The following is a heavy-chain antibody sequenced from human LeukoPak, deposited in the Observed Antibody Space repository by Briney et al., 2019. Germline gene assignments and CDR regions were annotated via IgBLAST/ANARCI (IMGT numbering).Heavy chain of an antibody. CDR3: ARASYGDYVWGSRFDY. Sequence: PGGSLRLSCAASGFTFSSYSMTWVRQAPGKGLEWVSSISSSSSYIYYADSVKGRFTISRDNAKNSLYLQMNSLRAEDTAVYYCARASYGDYVWGSRFDYWGQGTLVTVSS. V-gene: IGHV3-21*01. J-gene: IGHJ4*02. D-gene: IGHD4-17*01. CDR1: GFTFSSYS. CDR2: ISSSSSYI.